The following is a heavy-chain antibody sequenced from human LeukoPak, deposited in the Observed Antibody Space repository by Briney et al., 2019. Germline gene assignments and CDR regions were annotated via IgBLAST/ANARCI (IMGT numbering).Heavy chain of an antibody. CDR1: GGSISSSSYY. Sequence: SETLSLTCTVSGGSISSSSYYWGWIRQPPGKGLEWIGSIYHSGSTYYNPSLKSRVTISVDTSKNQFSLKLTSVTAADTAVYFCARAGYSSTLQDYWGQGTLVTVSS. J-gene: IGHJ4*02. V-gene: IGHV4-39*07. D-gene: IGHD6-13*01. CDR2: IYHSGST. CDR3: ARAGYSSTLQDY.